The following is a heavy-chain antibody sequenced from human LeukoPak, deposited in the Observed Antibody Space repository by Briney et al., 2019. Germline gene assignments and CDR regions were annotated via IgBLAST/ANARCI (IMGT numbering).Heavy chain of an antibody. Sequence: SETLSLTCTVSGGSISSYYWSWIRQPAGKGLEWIGRIYTSGTTHYNPSLKSRVTISVDTSKNQFSLKLSSVTAADTAVYYCARDQGGSYTYRWFDPWGQGTLVTVSS. CDR1: GGSISSYY. D-gene: IGHD1-26*01. CDR2: IYTSGTT. V-gene: IGHV4-4*07. J-gene: IGHJ5*02. CDR3: ARDQGGSYTYRWFDP.